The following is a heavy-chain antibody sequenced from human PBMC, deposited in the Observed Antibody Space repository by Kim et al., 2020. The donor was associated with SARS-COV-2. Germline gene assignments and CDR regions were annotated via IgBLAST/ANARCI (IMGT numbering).Heavy chain of an antibody. D-gene: IGHD2-15*01. CDR2: LSGSGGST. V-gene: IGHV3-23*01. J-gene: IGHJ4*02. CDR1: GFTFSNYA. CDR3: ARRSTDIVVVVARLDY. Sequence: GGSLRLSCVASGFTFSNYAMSWVRQAPGKGLEWVSTLSGSGGSTYYADSVKGRFTISRDNSKDTLYLQMNSLRAEDTAVYYCARRSTDIVVVVARLDYWGQGTLVTVSS.